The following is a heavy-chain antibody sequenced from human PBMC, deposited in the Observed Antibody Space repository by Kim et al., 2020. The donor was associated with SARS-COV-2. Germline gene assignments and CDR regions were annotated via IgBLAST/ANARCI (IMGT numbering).Heavy chain of an antibody. D-gene: IGHD6-13*01. V-gene: IGHV4-59*01. CDR2: IYYSGST. CDR1: GGSITNYY. CDR3: ARGHSSNWYFDS. Sequence: SVTLSLTCTVSGGSITNYYCSWIRQSPGKGLEWIGYIYYSGSTNYKPSLKSRVTISVDTSKNQFSLKLSSVTAADTAVYYCARGHSSNWYFDSWGQGTLVTVSS. J-gene: IGHJ4*02.